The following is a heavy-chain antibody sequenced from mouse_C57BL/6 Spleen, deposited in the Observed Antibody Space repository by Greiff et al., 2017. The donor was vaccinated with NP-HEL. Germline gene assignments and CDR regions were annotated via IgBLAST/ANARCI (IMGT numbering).Heavy chain of an antibody. V-gene: IGHV1-52*01. CDR3: ARSLYYGSSHRYFDV. D-gene: IGHD1-1*01. Sequence: QVQLLQPGAELVRPGSSVKLSCKASGYTFTSYWMHWVKQRPIQGLEWIGHIDPSDSETHYNQKFKDKATLTVDKSSSTAYIQLSSLTSEESAVYYCARSLYYGSSHRYFDVWGKGTTVTVSS. J-gene: IGHJ1*03. CDR2: IDPSDSET. CDR1: GYTFTSYW.